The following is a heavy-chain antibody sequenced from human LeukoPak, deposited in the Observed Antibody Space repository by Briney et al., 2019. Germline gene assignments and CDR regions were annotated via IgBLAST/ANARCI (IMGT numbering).Heavy chain of an antibody. J-gene: IGHJ4*02. CDR1: GGIFSSYA. D-gene: IGHD1-26*01. V-gene: IGHV1-69*05. CDR3: ARAPASGSYGYYFDY. Sequence: ASVKVSCKASGGIFSSYAISWVRQAPGQGLEWMGRIIPIFGTANYAQKFQGRVTITTDESTGTAYMELSSLRSEDTAVYYCARAPASGSYGYYFDYWGQGTLVTVSS. CDR2: IIPIFGTA.